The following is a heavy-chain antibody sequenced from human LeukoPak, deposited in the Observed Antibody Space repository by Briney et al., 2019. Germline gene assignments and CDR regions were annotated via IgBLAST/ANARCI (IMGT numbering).Heavy chain of an antibody. CDR3: AKVANSGSYYSDY. J-gene: IGHJ4*02. CDR2: ISYDGSNK. CDR1: GFTFSSYG. V-gene: IGHV3-30*18. D-gene: IGHD1-26*01. Sequence: PVRSLRLSCAASGFTFSSYGMHWVRQAPGKGLEWVAVISYDGSNKYYADSVKGRFTISRDNSKNTLYLQMNSLRAEDTAVYYCAKVANSGSYYSDYWGQGTLVTVSS.